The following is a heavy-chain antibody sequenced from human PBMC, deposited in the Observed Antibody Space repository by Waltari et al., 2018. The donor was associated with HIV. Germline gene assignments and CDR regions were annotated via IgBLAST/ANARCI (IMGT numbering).Heavy chain of an antibody. CDR3: TTLWYSYDSTDY. J-gene: IGHJ4*02. Sequence: EVQLVESGGDLVKPGGSLRLSCAASGITFRNAWMSWVRKAPGKGLEWVGRIKSGAEGGTTDYAAAVKGRFTISRDDSKHTLYLQMDSLKTEDTAVYYCTTLWYSYDSTDYWGQGTLVTVSS. D-gene: IGHD3-22*01. V-gene: IGHV3-15*01. CDR1: GITFRNAW. CDR2: IKSGAEGGTT.